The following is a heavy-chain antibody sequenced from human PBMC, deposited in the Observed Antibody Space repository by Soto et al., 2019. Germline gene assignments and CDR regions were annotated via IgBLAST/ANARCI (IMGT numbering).Heavy chain of an antibody. CDR2: IRSTPYGGTT. D-gene: IGHD3-22*01. V-gene: IGHV3-49*03. CDR3: TRGRYYPPYYFDY. CDR1: GFTFGDYA. J-gene: IGHJ4*02. Sequence: EVQLVESGGGLVQAGRSLRLSCTASGFTFGDYAMSWLRQAPGKGLEWVGFIRSTPYGGTTDYAASVKGRFTISRDDSKSIAYLQMNSLKTEDTAEYYCTRGRYYPPYYFDYWGQGTLVTVSS.